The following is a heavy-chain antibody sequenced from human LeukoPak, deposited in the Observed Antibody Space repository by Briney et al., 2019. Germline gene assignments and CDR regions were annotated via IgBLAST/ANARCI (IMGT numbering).Heavy chain of an antibody. CDR1: GFTFSSYA. CDR3: ARDYQLDYYYYGMDV. V-gene: IGHV3-21*01. CDR2: INSGSSYI. J-gene: IGHJ6*02. D-gene: IGHD2-2*01. Sequence: GGSLRLSCAASGFTFSSYAMHWVRQAPGKGLEWVSSINSGSSYIYYADSVKGRFTISRDNAKNSLDLQMNSLRAEDTAAYYCARDYQLDYYYYGMDVWGQGTTVTVSS.